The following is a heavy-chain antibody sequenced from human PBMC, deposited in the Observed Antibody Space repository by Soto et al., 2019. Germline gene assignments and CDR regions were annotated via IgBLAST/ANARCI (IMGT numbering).Heavy chain of an antibody. V-gene: IGHV1-8*01. D-gene: IGHD7-27*01. J-gene: IGHJ4*02. Sequence: ASVKVSCKASGYTFTSYDINWVRQATGQGLEWMGWMNPNSGNTGYAQKFQGRVTMTRNTSISTAYMELSSVTAADTAVYYCARRWGTYFDFWGQGTLVTVSS. CDR3: ARRWGTYFDF. CDR2: MNPNSGNT. CDR1: GYTFTSYD.